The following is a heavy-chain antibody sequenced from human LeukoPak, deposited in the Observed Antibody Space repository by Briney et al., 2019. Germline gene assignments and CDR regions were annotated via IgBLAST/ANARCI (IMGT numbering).Heavy chain of an antibody. J-gene: IGHJ5*01. CDR1: GFTFTSYS. CDR2: ITSSGTYI. CDR3: ARDMGGYCSGGSCYSGWFDS. Sequence: GGSLRLSCAASGFTFTSYSMNWVRQAPGKGLEWVSSITSSGTYIYHADSVRGRFTISRDNAKNSLYLQMNSLRAEDTAVYYCARDMGGYCSGGSCYSGWFDSWGQGTLVTVSS. D-gene: IGHD2-15*01. V-gene: IGHV3-21*01.